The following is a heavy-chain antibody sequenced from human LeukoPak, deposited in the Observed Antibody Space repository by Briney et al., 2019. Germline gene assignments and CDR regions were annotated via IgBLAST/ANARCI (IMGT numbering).Heavy chain of an antibody. Sequence: PSETLSLTCTVSGGSISSSSYYWGWIRQPPGKGLEWIGSIYYSGSTYYNPSLKSRVTISVDTSKNQFSLKLSSVTAADTAVYYCARDPRGGDCWGQGTLVTVSS. CDR1: GGSISSSSYY. CDR3: ARDPRGGDC. V-gene: IGHV4-39*07. CDR2: IYYSGST. J-gene: IGHJ4*02. D-gene: IGHD2-15*01.